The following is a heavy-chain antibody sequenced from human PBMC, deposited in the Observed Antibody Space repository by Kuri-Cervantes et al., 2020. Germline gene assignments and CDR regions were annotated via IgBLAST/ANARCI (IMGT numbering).Heavy chain of an antibody. J-gene: IGHJ6*03. D-gene: IGHD6-19*01. CDR3: ARAFSSGWYRPLGYYYYMDV. CDR2: IIPIFGTA. CDR1: GGTFSSYA. V-gene: IGHV1-69*05. Sequence: SVKVSCKASGGTFSSYAISWVRQAPGQGLEWMGGIIPIFGTANYAQKFQGRVTITTDESTSTAYMELRSLRSDDTAVYYCARAFSSGWYRPLGYYYYMDVWGKGTTVTVSS.